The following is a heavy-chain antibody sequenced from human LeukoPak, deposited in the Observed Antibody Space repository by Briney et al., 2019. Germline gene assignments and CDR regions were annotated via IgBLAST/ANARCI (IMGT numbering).Heavy chain of an antibody. J-gene: IGHJ4*02. V-gene: IGHV3-64D*09. CDR3: VVYCSSTSCYANFDY. CDR1: GFTFSSYA. CDR2: ISSNGGST. Sequence: PGGSLRLSCSASGFTFSSYAMHWVRQAPEKGLEYVSAISSNGGSTYYADSVKGRFTISRDNSKNTLYLQMSSLRAEDTAVYYCVVYCSSTSCYANFDYWGQGTLVTVSS. D-gene: IGHD2-2*01.